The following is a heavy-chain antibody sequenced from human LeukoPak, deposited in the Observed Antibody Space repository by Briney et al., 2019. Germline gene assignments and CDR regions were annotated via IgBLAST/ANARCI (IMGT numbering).Heavy chain of an antibody. Sequence: GGSLRLSCAASGFTFSNNWMHWVRQAPGKGLVWVSHINSDGSSTSYADSVKGRFTISRDNAKNTLYLQMNSLRAEDTAVYYCARRGRYGGYDAHIYCWGQGTLVTVSS. D-gene: IGHD5-12*01. CDR2: INSDGSST. V-gene: IGHV3-74*01. CDR3: ARRGRYGGYDAHIYC. CDR1: GFTFSNNW. J-gene: IGHJ4*02.